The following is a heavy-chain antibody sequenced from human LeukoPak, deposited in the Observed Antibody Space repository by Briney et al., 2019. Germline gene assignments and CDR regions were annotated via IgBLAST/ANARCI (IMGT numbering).Heavy chain of an antibody. CDR1: GFTFSSHG. CDR2: ISGSGGST. D-gene: IGHD4-17*01. V-gene: IGHV3-23*01. J-gene: IGHJ3*02. CDR3: ARVGDIDAFDI. Sequence: QPGGSLRLSCAASGFTFSSHGMSWVRQAPGKGLEWVSAISGSGGSTYYADSVKGRFTISRDNSKNTLYLQMNSLRAEDMAVYYCARVGDIDAFDIWGQGTMVTVSS.